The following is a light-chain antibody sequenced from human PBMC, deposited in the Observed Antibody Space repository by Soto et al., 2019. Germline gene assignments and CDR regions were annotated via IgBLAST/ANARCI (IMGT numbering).Light chain of an antibody. CDR2: TND. Sequence: QAVVTQPPSASGTPGQRVSISCSGSSSNIGSNTVNWYQQLPGTAPKLLIYTNDQRPSGVPDRFSGSKSGTSASLAISGLQSEDEAYYYCAAWDDSLNGQVFGAGTKLTVL. V-gene: IGLV1-44*01. J-gene: IGLJ1*01. CDR3: AAWDDSLNGQV. CDR1: SSNIGSNT.